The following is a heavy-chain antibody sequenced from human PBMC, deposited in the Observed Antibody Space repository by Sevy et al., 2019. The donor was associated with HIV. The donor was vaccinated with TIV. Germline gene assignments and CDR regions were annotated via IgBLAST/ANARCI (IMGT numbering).Heavy chain of an antibody. J-gene: IGHJ6*02. D-gene: IGHD2-2*01. Sequence: GGSLRLSCAASGFTFSNYWMSWVRQAPGKGLEGVANIKKEGSEKYYVDSVKGRFTISRDNAKNSLFLQMNSLRAEDTALYYCARDCSSTSCLWGLDVWGQGTTVTVSS. V-gene: IGHV3-7*03. CDR3: ARDCSSTSCLWGLDV. CDR2: IKKEGSEK. CDR1: GFTFSNYW.